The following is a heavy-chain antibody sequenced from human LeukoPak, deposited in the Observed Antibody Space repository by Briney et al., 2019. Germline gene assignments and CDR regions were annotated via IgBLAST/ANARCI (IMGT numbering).Heavy chain of an antibody. V-gene: IGHV7-4-1*02. J-gene: IGHJ3*02. CDR1: GYTFTSYA. D-gene: IGHD5-18*01. CDR2: INTNTGNP. CDR3: ASPSVGQSRYSYGSTAGAFDI. Sequence: ASVKVSCKASGYTFTSYAMNWVRQAPGQGFEWMGWINTNTGNPTYAQGFTGRFVFSLDTSVSTAYLQISSLKAEDTAVYYCASPSVGQSRYSYGSTAGAFDIWGQGTMVTVSS.